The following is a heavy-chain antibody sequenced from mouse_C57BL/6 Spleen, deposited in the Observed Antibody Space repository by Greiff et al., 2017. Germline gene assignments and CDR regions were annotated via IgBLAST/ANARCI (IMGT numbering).Heavy chain of an antibody. V-gene: IGHV5-4*01. D-gene: IGHD2-5*01. Sequence: EVQLVESGGGLVKPGGSLKLSCAASGFTFSSYAMSWVRQTPEKRLEWVATISDGGSYTYYPDNVKGRFTISRDNAKNNLYLQMSHLKSEDTAMYYCARARGYYSNWYFDVWGTGTTVTVSS. CDR1: GFTFSSYA. CDR3: ARARGYYSNWYFDV. J-gene: IGHJ1*03. CDR2: ISDGGSYT.